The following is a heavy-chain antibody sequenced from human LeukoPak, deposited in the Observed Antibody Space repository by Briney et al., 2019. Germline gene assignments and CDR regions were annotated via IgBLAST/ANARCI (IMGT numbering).Heavy chain of an antibody. D-gene: IGHD3-22*01. CDR1: GFTFDDYA. CDR3: AASAYFYYDSSGQPFDY. V-gene: IGHV3-9*03. CDR2: ISWNSGSI. Sequence: GRSLRLSCAASGFTFDDYAKHWVRQAPGKGLEWVSGISWNSGSIGYADSVKGRFTISRDNAKNSLYLQMNSLRAEDMALYYCAASAYFYYDSSGQPFDYWGQGTLVTVSS. J-gene: IGHJ4*02.